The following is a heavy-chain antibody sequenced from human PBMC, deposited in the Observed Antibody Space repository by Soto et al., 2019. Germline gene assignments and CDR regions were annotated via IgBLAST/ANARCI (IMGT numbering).Heavy chain of an antibody. V-gene: IGHV6-1*01. Sequence: QVQLQQSGPGLVKPSQTLSLTCAISGDSVSSNIAAWNWVRQSPSRGLEWLGRTYYRSKWYNDYAESVKSRITINPETSKNQFSLQLNSVTPEDTAGYYCAREVGTYRPMEYWGQGTLVTVSS. CDR2: TYYRSKWYN. J-gene: IGHJ4*02. CDR1: GDSVSSNIAA. CDR3: AREVGTYRPMEY. D-gene: IGHD1-1*01.